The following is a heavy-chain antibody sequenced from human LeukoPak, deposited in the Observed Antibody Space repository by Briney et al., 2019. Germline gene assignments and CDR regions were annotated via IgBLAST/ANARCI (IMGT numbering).Heavy chain of an antibody. CDR1: GFTSSSYW. D-gene: IGHD2-2*02. V-gene: IGHV3-7*01. Sequence: QSGGSLRLSCAASGFTSSSYWMSWVRQAPGKGLEWVANIKQDGSEKYYVDSVKGRFTISRDNAKNSLYLQMNSLRAEDTAVYYCARDLSEIVVVPAAIISYYYYYYMDVWGKGTTVTVSS. J-gene: IGHJ6*03. CDR2: IKQDGSEK. CDR3: ARDLSEIVVVPAAIISYYYYYYMDV.